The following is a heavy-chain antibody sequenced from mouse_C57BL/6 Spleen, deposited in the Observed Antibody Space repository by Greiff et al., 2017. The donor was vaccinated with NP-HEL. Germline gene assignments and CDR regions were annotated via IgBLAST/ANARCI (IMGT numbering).Heavy chain of an antibody. CDR1: GYAFSSSW. V-gene: IGHV1-82*01. D-gene: IGHD1-3*01. Sequence: VQRVESGPELVKPGASVKISCKASGYAFSSSWMNWVKQRPGKGLEWIGRIYPGDGDTNYNGKFKGKATLTADKSSSTAYMQLSSLTSEDSAVYFCARKLDGFAYWGQGTLVTVSA. J-gene: IGHJ3*01. CDR2: IYPGDGDT. CDR3: ARKLDGFAY.